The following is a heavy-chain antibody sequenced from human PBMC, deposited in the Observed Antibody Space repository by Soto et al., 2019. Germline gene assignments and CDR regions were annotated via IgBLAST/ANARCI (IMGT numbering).Heavy chain of an antibody. V-gene: IGHV3-48*01. Sequence: PGGSLSLSRASPRCTFQSNSSNPVPPGPGKGLEWVSYISSSSSTIYYADSVKGRFTISRDNAKNSLYLQMNSLRAEDTAVYYCASDYSSYGPFDYWGQGTLVTVSS. D-gene: IGHD5-18*01. CDR1: RCTFQSNS. J-gene: IGHJ4*02. CDR2: ISSSSSTI. CDR3: ASDYSSYGPFDY.